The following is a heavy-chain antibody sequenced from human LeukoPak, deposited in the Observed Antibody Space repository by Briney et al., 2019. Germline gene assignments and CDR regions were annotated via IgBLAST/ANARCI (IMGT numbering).Heavy chain of an antibody. Sequence: GGSLRLSCAASGFTFSDYYMSWIRQAPGKGLEWVSYISSSGSTIYYADSVKGRFAISRDNSKNTLYLQMNSLRAEDTAVYYCAKWGCSGGSCYPFDYWGQGTLVTVSS. CDR2: ISSSGSTI. CDR1: GFTFSDYY. CDR3: AKWGCSGGSCYPFDY. J-gene: IGHJ4*02. D-gene: IGHD2-15*01. V-gene: IGHV3-11*01.